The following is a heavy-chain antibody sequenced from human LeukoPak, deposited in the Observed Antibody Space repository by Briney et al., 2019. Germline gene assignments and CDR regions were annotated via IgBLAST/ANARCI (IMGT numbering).Heavy chain of an antibody. CDR2: SGST. V-gene: IGHV4-59*12. D-gene: IGHD4-17*01. CDR3: ARGRSSSPNFPTTVTTNWFDP. J-gene: IGHJ5*02. Sequence: SETLSLTCTVSGGSISDDYWTWIRQPPGEGLEWIGYSGSTNYNPSLKSRVTISVDTSKNQFSLKLSSVTAADTAVYYCARGRSSSPNFPTTVTTNWFDPWGQGTLVTVSS. CDR1: GGSISDDY.